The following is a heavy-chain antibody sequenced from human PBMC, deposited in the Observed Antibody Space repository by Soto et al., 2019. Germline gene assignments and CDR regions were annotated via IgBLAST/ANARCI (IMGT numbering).Heavy chain of an antibody. CDR3: ARSPPFYGDHPHMDV. CDR2: IYYSGST. Sequence: SETLSLTCTVSGGSISSYYWSWIRQPPGKGLEWIGYIYYSGSTNYNPSLKSRVTISVDTSKNQFSLKLSSVTAADTAVYYCARSPPFYGDHPHMDVWGKGTTVTVSS. CDR1: GGSISSYY. D-gene: IGHD4-17*01. V-gene: IGHV4-59*01. J-gene: IGHJ6*03.